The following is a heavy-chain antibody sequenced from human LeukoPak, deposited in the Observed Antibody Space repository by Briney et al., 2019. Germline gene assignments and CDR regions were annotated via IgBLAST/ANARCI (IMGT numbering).Heavy chain of an antibody. J-gene: IGHJ4*02. CDR1: GGSISSSNW. D-gene: IGHD3-10*01. V-gene: IGHV4-4*02. CDR3: ARHDVLLWFGEFAFDY. Sequence: SGTLSLTCAVSGGSISSSNWWSWVRQPPGKGLEWIGEIYHSGSTNYNPSLKSRVTISVDKSKNQFSLKLSSVTAADTAVYYCARHDVLLWFGEFAFDYWGQGTLVTVSS. CDR2: IYHSGST.